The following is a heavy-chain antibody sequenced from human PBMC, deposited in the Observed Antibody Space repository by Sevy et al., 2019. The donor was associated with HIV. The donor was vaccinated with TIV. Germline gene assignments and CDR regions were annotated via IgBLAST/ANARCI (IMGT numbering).Heavy chain of an antibody. CDR3: VKSKGDYYFDY. J-gene: IGHJ4*02. Sequence: GGSLRLSCAASGFTFSDYWMSWVRQVPGKGLEWVADIKQDGSERRYVDSVKGRFTISRDNATNSLFLHINSLRVEDTAIYYCVKSKGDYYFDYWGQGTLVTVSS. V-gene: IGHV3-7*01. D-gene: IGHD2-21*02. CDR1: GFTFSDYW. CDR2: IKQDGSER.